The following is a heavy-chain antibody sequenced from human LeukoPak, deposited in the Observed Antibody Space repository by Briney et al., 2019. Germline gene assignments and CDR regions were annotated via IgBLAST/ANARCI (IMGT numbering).Heavy chain of an antibody. CDR2: ISGSGGST. CDR3: AKNVRALRFLEWAYYFDY. Sequence: GGSLRLSCAASGFTFSSYALSWVRQAPGKGLEWVSAISGSGGSTYYADSVKGRFTISRDNSKNTLYLQMNSLRAEDTAVYYCAKNVRALRFLEWAYYFDYWGQGTLVTVSS. J-gene: IGHJ4*02. V-gene: IGHV3-23*01. CDR1: GFTFSSYA. D-gene: IGHD3-3*01.